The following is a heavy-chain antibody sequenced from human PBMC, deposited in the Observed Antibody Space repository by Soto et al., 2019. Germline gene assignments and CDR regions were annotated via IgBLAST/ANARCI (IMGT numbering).Heavy chain of an antibody. CDR1: GFTFSSYW. CDR3: TRDIGGKGAY. D-gene: IGHD3-10*01. Sequence: GGSLRLSCAASGFTFSSYWMHWVRQVPGKGLLWVSRIDEYGNTINYADSVKGRFTISRDNARNTLYLEMNSLRAEDTALYYCTRDIGGKGAYWGPGTLVPVSS. V-gene: IGHV3-74*01. CDR2: IDEYGNTI. J-gene: IGHJ4*02.